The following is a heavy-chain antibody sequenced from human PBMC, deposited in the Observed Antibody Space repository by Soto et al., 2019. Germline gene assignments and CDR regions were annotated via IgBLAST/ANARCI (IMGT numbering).Heavy chain of an antibody. CDR3: ARRFYVDTAMPRTTYYYYYMDV. CDR2: IYYSGST. J-gene: IGHJ6*03. V-gene: IGHV4-39*01. CDR1: GGSISSSSYY. D-gene: IGHD5-18*01. Sequence: SETLSLTCTVSGGSISSSSYYWGWLRQPPGKGLEWIGSIYYSGSTYYNPSLKSRVTISVDTSKNQFSLKLSSVTAADTAVYYCARRFYVDTAMPRTTYYYYYMDVWGKGTTVTVSS.